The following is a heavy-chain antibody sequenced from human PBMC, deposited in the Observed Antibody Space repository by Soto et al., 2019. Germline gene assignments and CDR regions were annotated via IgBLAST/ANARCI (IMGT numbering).Heavy chain of an antibody. V-gene: IGHV4-31*03. CDR2: IYYSGST. CDR3: ARVGDGYCSGGSCYWFDP. J-gene: IGHJ5*02. Sequence: SETLSLTCTVSGGSISSGGYYWSWIRQHPGKGLEWIGYIYYSGSTYYNPSLKSRVTISVDTSKNQFSLKLSSVTAADTAVYYCARVGDGYCSGGSCYWFDPWGQGTLVTVSS. D-gene: IGHD2-15*01. CDR1: GGSISSGGYY.